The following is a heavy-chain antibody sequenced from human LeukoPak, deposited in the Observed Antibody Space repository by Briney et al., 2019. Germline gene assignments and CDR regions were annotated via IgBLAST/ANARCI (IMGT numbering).Heavy chain of an antibody. J-gene: IGHJ4*02. V-gene: IGHV3-23*01. CDR3: SKAGEAVAGPFDY. D-gene: IGHD6-19*01. CDR1: GFTFSSYA. CDR2: ISGSGGST. Sequence: GGSLRLSCAASGFTFSSYAMSWVRQAPGKGLEWVSTISGSGGSTYYADSVKGRFTISRDNSKNTLYLQMNILRVEDTAVYYCSKAGEAVAGPFDYWGQGTLVTVSS.